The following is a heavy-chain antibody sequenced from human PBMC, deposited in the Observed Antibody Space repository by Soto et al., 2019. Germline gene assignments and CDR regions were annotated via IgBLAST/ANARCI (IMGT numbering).Heavy chain of an antibody. CDR2: INPNSGGT. J-gene: IGHJ4*02. CDR3: ARAPRSIGYCSGGSCPHFDY. V-gene: IGHV1-2*04. Sequence: ASVKVSCKASGYTFTGYYMHWVRQAPGQGLEWMGWINPNSGGTNYAQKFQGWVTMTRDTSISTAYMELSRLRSDDTAVYYCARAPRSIGYCSGGSCPHFDYWGQGTLVTVS. D-gene: IGHD2-15*01. CDR1: GYTFTGYY.